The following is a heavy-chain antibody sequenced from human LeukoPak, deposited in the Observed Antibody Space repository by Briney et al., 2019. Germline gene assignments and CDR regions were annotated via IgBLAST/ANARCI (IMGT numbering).Heavy chain of an antibody. V-gene: IGHV4-59*01. CDR1: GGSISSYY. CDR3: ARSRCGGDCLDNWFDP. J-gene: IGHJ5*02. Sequence: SETLSLTCTVSGGSISSYYWSWIRQPPGKGLEWIGYIYYSGSTNYNPSLKSRVTISVDTSKNQFSLKLSSVTAADPAAYYCARSRCGGDCLDNWFDPWGQGTLVTVSS. CDR2: IYYSGST. D-gene: IGHD2-21*02.